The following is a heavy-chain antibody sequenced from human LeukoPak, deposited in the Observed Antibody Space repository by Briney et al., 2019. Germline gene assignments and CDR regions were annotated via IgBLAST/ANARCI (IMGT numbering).Heavy chain of an antibody. CDR1: GGSFSGYY. CDR3: ARGLHYDFWSGYRTNFDY. CDR2: NNHSGST. J-gene: IGHJ4*02. V-gene: IGHV4-34*01. D-gene: IGHD3-3*01. Sequence: PSETLSLTCAVYGGSFSGYYWSWIRQPPGKGLEWIGENNHSGSTNYNPSLKSRVTISVDTSKNQFSLKLSSVTAADTAVYYCARGLHYDFWSGYRTNFDYWGQGTLVTVSS.